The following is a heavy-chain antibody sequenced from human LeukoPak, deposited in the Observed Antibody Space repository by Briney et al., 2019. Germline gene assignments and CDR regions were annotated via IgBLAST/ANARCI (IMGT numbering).Heavy chain of an antibody. Sequence: ASVKVSCKASGYTFTSYGISWVRQAPGQGLEWMGWISAYNGNTNYAQKLQGRVTMTTDTSTSTAYMELRSLRSDDTAVYYCARMSEAPYYYGSGSYLHFQHWGQGTLVTVSS. J-gene: IGHJ1*01. CDR2: ISAYNGNT. CDR1: GYTFTSYG. CDR3: ARMSEAPYYYGSGSYLHFQH. D-gene: IGHD3-10*01. V-gene: IGHV1-18*01.